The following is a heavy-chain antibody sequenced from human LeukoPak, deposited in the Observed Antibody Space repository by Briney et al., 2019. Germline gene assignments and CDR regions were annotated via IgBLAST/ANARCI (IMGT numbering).Heavy chain of an antibody. CDR1: GYTFTSYG. Sequence: ASVKVSCKASGYTFTSYGISWGRQAPGQGLELIGWISAYNGNTNYAQKLQGRVTMTTGTSTSTAYMELRSLRSDDTAVYYCTRGCSGSSCAFDIWGQGTMVTVSS. D-gene: IGHD1-26*01. CDR2: ISAYNGNT. V-gene: IGHV1-18*01. CDR3: TRGCSGSSCAFDI. J-gene: IGHJ3*02.